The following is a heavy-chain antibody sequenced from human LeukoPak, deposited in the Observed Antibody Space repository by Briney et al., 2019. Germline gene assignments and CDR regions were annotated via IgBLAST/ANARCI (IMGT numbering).Heavy chain of an antibody. V-gene: IGHV3-21*04. CDR3: ARDIKVRGVNNRLLRRDNDYYFYMDV. D-gene: IGHD3-10*01. J-gene: IGHJ6*03. Sequence: PGGSLRLSCAASGFTFSSYSMNWVRQAPGKGLEWVSCISSSSSYIYYADSVRGRFTISRDNAKNSLYLQMNSLRPEDTAVYYCARDIKVRGVNNRLLRRDNDYYFYMDVWGKETTVTISS. CDR2: ISSSSSYI. CDR1: GFTFSSYS.